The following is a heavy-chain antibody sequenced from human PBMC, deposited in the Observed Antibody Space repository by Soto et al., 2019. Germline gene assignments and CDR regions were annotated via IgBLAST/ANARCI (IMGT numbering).Heavy chain of an antibody. V-gene: IGHV4-30-4*01. CDR3: ATWFGADGDY. CDR2: IYYSGST. Sequence: QVQLQESGPRLVTPSQTLSLTCTVSGGAISSGDYYWSWIRQPPGKGLEWIGYIYYSGSTYYNPSLKGRINISVDTSKNQFSLKLSSVTAADTAVYYCATWFGADGDYWGQGTLVTVSS. D-gene: IGHD3-10*01. J-gene: IGHJ4*02. CDR1: GGAISSGDYY.